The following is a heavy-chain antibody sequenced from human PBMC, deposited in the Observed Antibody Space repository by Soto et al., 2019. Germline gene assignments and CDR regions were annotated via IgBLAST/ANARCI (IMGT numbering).Heavy chain of an antibody. V-gene: IGHV1-69*12. CDR1: GGTFSSYA. J-gene: IGHJ4*02. CDR2: SSPIVGTA. Sequence: QVQLVQSGAEVKKPGSSVKVSCKASGGTFSSYAISWVRQAPGQGLEWMGGSSPIVGTANYAQKVQGRVTITADESTSTAYMELSSLRSEDTAVYYCARALGWSGGSCYSPFDYWGQGTLVTVSS. CDR3: ARALGWSGGSCYSPFDY. D-gene: IGHD2-15*01.